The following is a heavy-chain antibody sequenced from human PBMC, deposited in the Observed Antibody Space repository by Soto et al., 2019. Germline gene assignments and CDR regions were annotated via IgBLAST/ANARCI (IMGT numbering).Heavy chain of an antibody. CDR1: GFTFSGYA. CDR2: IRRSGGST. D-gene: IGHD3-10*01. J-gene: IGHJ4*02. Sequence: EVQLLESGGGLVQPGGSLRLSCAASGFTFSGYAMSWVRQAPGKGLEWVSAIRRSGGSTYYADSVKGRFTISRDNSKNPLYRRMNSMRVSHTAVYYCSKSRSGTYYHGLDYWGQVTLATVS. CDR3: SKSRSGTYYHGLDY. V-gene: IGHV3-23*01.